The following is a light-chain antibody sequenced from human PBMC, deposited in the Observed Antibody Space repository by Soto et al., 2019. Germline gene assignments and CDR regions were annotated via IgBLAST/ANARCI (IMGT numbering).Light chain of an antibody. J-gene: IGKJ1*01. V-gene: IGKV1-12*01. CDR2: SSS. CDR1: QGIRTW. CDR3: LQYNSYPWT. Sequence: IQMTPSPSFVSASLGDRVTIACRASQGIRTWVVWYQQKPGAAPKLLIHSSSNLQSGVPSRFRGSGSGTEFTLTISSLQPEDFANYYCLQYNSYPWTFGQGTKVDI.